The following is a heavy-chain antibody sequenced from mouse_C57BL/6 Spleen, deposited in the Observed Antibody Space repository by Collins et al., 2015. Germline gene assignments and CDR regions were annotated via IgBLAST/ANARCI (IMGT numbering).Heavy chain of an antibody. Sequence: QVQLQQPGAELVKPGASVKLSCKASGYTFTSYWMQWVKQRPGQGLEWIGEIDPSDSYTNYNQKFKGKATLTVDTSSSTAYMQLSSLTSEDSAVYYCARGEAYYDYSLAMDYWGQGTSVTVSS. CDR2: IDPSDSYT. V-gene: IGHV1-50*01. CDR3: ARGEAYYDYSLAMDY. D-gene: IGHD2-4*01. J-gene: IGHJ4*01. CDR1: GYTFTSYW.